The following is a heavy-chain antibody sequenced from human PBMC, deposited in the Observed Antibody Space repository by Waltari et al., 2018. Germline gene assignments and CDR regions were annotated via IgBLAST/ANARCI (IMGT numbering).Heavy chain of an antibody. J-gene: IGHJ3*02. D-gene: IGHD3-10*01. CDR2: IYTSGST. CDR3: ARGGWFGEFDAFDI. CDR1: GGSISSGSYY. Sequence: QVQLQESGPGLVKPSQTLSLTCTVSGGSISSGSYYWSWIRQPAGKGLEWIGRIYTSGSTNYNPSLKSRVTISVDTSKNQFSLKLSSVTAADTAVYYCARGGWFGEFDAFDIWGQGTMVTVSS. V-gene: IGHV4-61*02.